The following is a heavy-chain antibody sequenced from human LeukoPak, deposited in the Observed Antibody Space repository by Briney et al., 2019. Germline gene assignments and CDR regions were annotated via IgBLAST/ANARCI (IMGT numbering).Heavy chain of an antibody. CDR1: GFTFSSYG. CDR3: ARALEWELPTLDY. V-gene: IGHV3-30*03. Sequence: GGSLRLSCAASGFTFSSYGMHWVRQAPGKGLEWVAVISYDGNNKYYADSVKGRFTISRDNAKNSLYLQMNSLRAEDTAVYYCARALEWELPTLDYWGQGTLVTVSS. J-gene: IGHJ4*02. CDR2: ISYDGNNK. D-gene: IGHD1-26*01.